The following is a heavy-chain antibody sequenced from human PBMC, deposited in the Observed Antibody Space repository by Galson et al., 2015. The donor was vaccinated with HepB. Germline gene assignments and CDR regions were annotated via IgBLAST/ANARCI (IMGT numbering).Heavy chain of an antibody. D-gene: IGHD3-22*01. CDR2: ISGSGGST. V-gene: IGHV3-23*01. Sequence: SLRLSCAASGFTFGDYAMSWFRQAPGKGLEWISAISGSGGSTYYADSVKGRFTISRDNSKNTLYLQMNSLRAEDTAVYYCAKVRIVVVIRDAFDIWGQGTMVTVSS. J-gene: IGHJ3*02. CDR3: AKVRIVVVIRDAFDI. CDR1: GFTFGDYA.